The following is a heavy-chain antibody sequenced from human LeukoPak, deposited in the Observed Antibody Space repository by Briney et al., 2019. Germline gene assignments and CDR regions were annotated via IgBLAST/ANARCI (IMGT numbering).Heavy chain of an antibody. D-gene: IGHD3-22*01. V-gene: IGHV4-59*08. Sequence: SETLSLTCTVSGGSMSPYHWGWIRQPPGKGLEWTGYIYYSGSTNYNPSLNSRVTISVDTSKNQFSLKLSSVTAADTAVYYCARLKYYYDSSGYYSYYFDYWGQGTLVTVSS. CDR2: IYYSGST. CDR1: GGSMSPYH. CDR3: ARLKYYYDSSGYYSYYFDY. J-gene: IGHJ4*02.